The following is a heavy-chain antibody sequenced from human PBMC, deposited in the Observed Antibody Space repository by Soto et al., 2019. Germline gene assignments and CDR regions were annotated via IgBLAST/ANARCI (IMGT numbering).Heavy chain of an antibody. D-gene: IGHD1-26*01. CDR1: GGSFIGYY. CDR3: ARGGSGSYPRHYYYGMDV. Sequence: PSETLSLTCAVYGGSFIGYYWSWIRQPPGKGLEWIGEINHSGSTNYNPSLKSRVTISVDTSKNQFSLKLSSVTAADTAVYYCARGGSGSYPRHYYYGMDVWGQGTTVTVSS. V-gene: IGHV4-34*01. J-gene: IGHJ6*02. CDR2: INHSGST.